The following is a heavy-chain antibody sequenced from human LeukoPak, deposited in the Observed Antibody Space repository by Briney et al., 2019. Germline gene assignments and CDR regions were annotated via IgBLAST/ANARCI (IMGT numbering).Heavy chain of an antibody. V-gene: IGHV3-53*01. CDR2: IYSDNT. CDR1: GFTVSTNS. Sequence: GGSLRLSCTVSGFTVSTNSMSWVRQAPGKGLEWVSFIYSDNTHYSDSVKGRFTISRDNSKNTLYLQMNSLRAEDTAVYYCAREGMVYASDYWGQGTLVTVSS. CDR3: AREGMVYASDY. D-gene: IGHD2-8*01. J-gene: IGHJ4*02.